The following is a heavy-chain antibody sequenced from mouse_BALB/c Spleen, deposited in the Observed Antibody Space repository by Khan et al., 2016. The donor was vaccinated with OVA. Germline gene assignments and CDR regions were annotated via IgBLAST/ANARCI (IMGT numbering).Heavy chain of an antibody. J-gene: IGHJ4*01. CDR1: GYTFTSYY. V-gene: IGHV1S56*01. Sequence: QVQLKESGPELVKPGASVRISCKASGYTFTSYYIHWVKQRPGQGLEWIGWIYPGNVNTDSNEKFKGKATLTADKSYSTAYMQLSSLTSEDSAVYFCARWGGNYPSYAMDYWGQGTSVTVSS. CDR3: ARWGGNYPSYAMDY. CDR2: IYPGNVNT. D-gene: IGHD2-1*01.